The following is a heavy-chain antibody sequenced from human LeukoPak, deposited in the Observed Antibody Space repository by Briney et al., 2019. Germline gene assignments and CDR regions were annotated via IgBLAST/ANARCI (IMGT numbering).Heavy chain of an antibody. J-gene: IGHJ4*02. CDR3: ARSGYSHSWDY. CDR1: GFTFSSYW. D-gene: IGHD1-26*01. Sequence: GGSLRLSCAASGFTFSSYWMSWVRQAPGKGLEWVANIKEDGGEIHFVDSMKGRFTISRDNAKNSLYLQMNSLRGDDTAVYYCARSGYSHSWDYWGQGTLVTVSS. CDR2: IKEDGGEI. V-gene: IGHV3-7*03.